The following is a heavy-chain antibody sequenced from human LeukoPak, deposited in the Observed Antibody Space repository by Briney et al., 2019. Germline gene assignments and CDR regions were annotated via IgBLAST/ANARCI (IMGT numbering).Heavy chain of an antibody. D-gene: IGHD2-15*01. J-gene: IGHJ3*02. V-gene: IGHV4-4*07. CDR2: IYTRGST. Sequence: SETLPLTCTVSGGSINNYYWSWIRQPAGKGLEWIGRIYTRGSTNYNPSLKSRVTMSVDTSKNQFSLKLSSVTAADTAVYYCARGRYCSADICSGGDAFDIWGQGTMASVSS. CDR3: ARGRYCSADICSGGDAFDI. CDR1: GGSINNYY.